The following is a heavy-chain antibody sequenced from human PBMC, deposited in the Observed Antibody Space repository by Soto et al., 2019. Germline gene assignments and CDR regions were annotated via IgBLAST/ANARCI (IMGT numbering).Heavy chain of an antibody. V-gene: IGHV1-18*04. Sequence: QVQLVQSGAEVKKPGASVKVSCKASGYTFTSYGISWVRQAPGQGLEWMGWISAYNGNTNYAQKLQGRVTMTTDTSTSTPYMELRSLRSDDTAVYYCAREDCSSTSCYDYYYYGMDVWGQGTTVTVSS. CDR1: GYTFTSYG. D-gene: IGHD2-2*01. CDR3: AREDCSSTSCYDYYYYGMDV. CDR2: ISAYNGNT. J-gene: IGHJ6*02.